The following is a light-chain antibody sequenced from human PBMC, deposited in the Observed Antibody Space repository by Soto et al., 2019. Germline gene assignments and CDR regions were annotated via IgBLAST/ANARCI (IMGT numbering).Light chain of an antibody. CDR1: QGVGST. Sequence: ELVLTQSPATLSVSPGERATLSCRASQGVGSTLAWYQQAPGQAPRLLIYDASTRATGIPARFSGDGSGTELTLTISRLQSDDIAVYYCQHYKTWPLSFGGGTRVQI. V-gene: IGKV3-15*01. CDR2: DAS. J-gene: IGKJ4*01. CDR3: QHYKTWPLS.